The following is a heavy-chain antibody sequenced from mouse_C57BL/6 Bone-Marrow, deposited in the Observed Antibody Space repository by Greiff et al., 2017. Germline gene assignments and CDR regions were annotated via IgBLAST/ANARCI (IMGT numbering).Heavy chain of an antibody. CDR2: IYPRSGNT. Sequence: QVQLQQSGAELARPGASVKLSCKASGYTFTSYGISWVKQRTGQGLEWIGEIYPRSGNTYYNEKFKGKATLTADKSSSTAYMELRSLTSEDSAVYFCANVGPRAWFAYWGQGTLVTVSA. CDR3: ANVGPRAWFAY. CDR1: GYTFTSYG. J-gene: IGHJ3*01. V-gene: IGHV1-81*01.